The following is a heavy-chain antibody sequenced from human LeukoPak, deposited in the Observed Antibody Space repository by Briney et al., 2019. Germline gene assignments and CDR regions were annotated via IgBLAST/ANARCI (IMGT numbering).Heavy chain of an antibody. CDR3: ARDMTGGIWARATSFDY. Sequence: ASVKVSCKTSGYTFSALYTYWVRQAPGQGPEWMGWINPDSGGSEYGQKFQGRVTFTSDTSSTTIYMEVRSLKSDDTAVYYCARDMTGGIWARATSFDYWGQGTLVTVSS. D-gene: IGHD1-14*01. J-gene: IGHJ4*02. CDR2: INPDSGGS. CDR1: GYTFSALY. V-gene: IGHV1-2*02.